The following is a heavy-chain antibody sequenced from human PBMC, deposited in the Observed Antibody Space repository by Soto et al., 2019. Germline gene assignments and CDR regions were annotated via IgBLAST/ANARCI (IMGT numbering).Heavy chain of an antibody. J-gene: IGHJ6*02. Sequence: PGESLKISCKGFEYSFTANWIGWVRQMPGKGLEGMGIIYPGDSDTRYSPSFQGQVTISVDKSISTAYLQWSSLKASDTAMYYCARHRRMTTDGSYGLDVWGQGTTVTVSS. CDR3: ARHRRMTTDGSYGLDV. CDR2: IYPGDSDT. V-gene: IGHV5-51*01. D-gene: IGHD1-1*01. CDR1: EYSFTANW.